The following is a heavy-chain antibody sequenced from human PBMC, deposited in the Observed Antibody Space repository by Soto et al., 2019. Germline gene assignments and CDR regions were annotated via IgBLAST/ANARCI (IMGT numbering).Heavy chain of an antibody. Sequence: PSETLSLTCTVSGGSISSGDHYWSWIRQPPGKGLEWIGYIFYSGSTYYNPSLKSRITISVDTSKNHFYLKMSSVTAADTAVYYCARGVADILFVADYYGMDVWGQGTTVT. CDR2: IFYSGST. D-gene: IGHD2-15*01. V-gene: IGHV4-30-4*01. J-gene: IGHJ6*02. CDR1: GGSISSGDHY. CDR3: ARGVADILFVADYYGMDV.